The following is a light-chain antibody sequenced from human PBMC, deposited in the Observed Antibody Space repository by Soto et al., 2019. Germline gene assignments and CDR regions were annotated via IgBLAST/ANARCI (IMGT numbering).Light chain of an antibody. J-gene: IGKJ5*01. CDR2: XAY. V-gene: IGKV3-11*01. Sequence: IVLTQSPATLSLSPGERATLSCRASQGVSGNFFWCRPKPGQAPRLIIXXAYXRATGIPVRFSGSGSGTGFTLTISSREPEDVAFEYCQRRNNWPPGITFGQGTRLEIK. CDR1: QGVSGN. CDR3: QRRNNWPPGIT.